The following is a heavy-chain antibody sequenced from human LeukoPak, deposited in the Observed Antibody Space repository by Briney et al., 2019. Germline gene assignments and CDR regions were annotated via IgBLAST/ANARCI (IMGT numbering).Heavy chain of an antibody. CDR1: GFTFSRFW. J-gene: IGHJ4*02. Sequence: GGSLRLSCAASGFTFSRFWMSWVRQAPGKGLEWVANIKHDGTEKYYVDSVKGRFTISRDNADNSLYLQISSLRAEDTAVYYCARDSYGAYDNYYFDYWGQGSLVTVSS. D-gene: IGHD4/OR15-4a*01. CDR3: ARDSYGAYDNYYFDY. CDR2: IKHDGTEK. V-gene: IGHV3-7*04.